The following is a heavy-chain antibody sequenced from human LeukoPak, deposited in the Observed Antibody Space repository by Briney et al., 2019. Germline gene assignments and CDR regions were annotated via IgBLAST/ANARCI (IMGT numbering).Heavy chain of an antibody. D-gene: IGHD3-10*01. J-gene: IGHJ6*03. CDR2: IKSKTDGGTT. CDR3: AALLHYYYYMDV. V-gene: IGHV3-15*01. CDR1: GFTFSHAW. Sequence: GGSLRLSCAASGFTFSHAWMSWVRQAPGKGLEWVGRIKSKTDGGTTDYAAPVKGRFTISRDDSKNTLYLQMNSLKTEDTAVYYCAALLHYYYYMDVWGKGTTVTVSS.